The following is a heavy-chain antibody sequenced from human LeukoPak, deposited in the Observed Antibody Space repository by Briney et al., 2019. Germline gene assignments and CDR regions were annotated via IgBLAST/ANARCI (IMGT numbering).Heavy chain of an antibody. Sequence: GGSLRLSCATSGFTFSGSTIQWVRQASGKGLEWLGQIKTKTNNYATVYAASLQGRFTISRDNSKNTLSLQVSSLRAEDTAVYYCAKDRYSYAFEYFESWGQGTLVTVSS. D-gene: IGHD3-16*01. V-gene: IGHV3-73*01. CDR1: GFTFSGST. J-gene: IGHJ4*02. CDR2: IKTKTNNYAT. CDR3: AKDRYSYAFEYFES.